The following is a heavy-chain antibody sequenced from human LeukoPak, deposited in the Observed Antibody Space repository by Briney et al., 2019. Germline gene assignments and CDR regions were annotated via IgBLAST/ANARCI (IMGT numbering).Heavy chain of an antibody. D-gene: IGHD4-4*01. CDR2: INHSGST. CDR3: ARGVTPSYYRRGNYFDY. J-gene: IGHJ4*02. CDR1: GGSFSGYY. V-gene: IGHV4-34*01. Sequence: PSEILSLTCAVYGGSFSGYYWSWIRQPPGKGLEWIGEINHSGSTNYNPSLKSRVTISVDTSKNQFSLKLSSVTAADTAVYYCARGVTPSYYRRGNYFDYWGQGTLVTVSS.